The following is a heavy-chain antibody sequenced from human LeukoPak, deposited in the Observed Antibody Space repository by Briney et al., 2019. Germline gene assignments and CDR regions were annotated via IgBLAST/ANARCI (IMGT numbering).Heavy chain of an antibody. Sequence: ASVKVSCKASGHTFTSYDINWVRQAAGQGLEWMGWMNPNSGNTGYAQKFQGRVTMTRNTSISTAYMELSSLRSEDTAVYYCASRRFGGNWFDPWGQGTLVTVSS. J-gene: IGHJ5*02. V-gene: IGHV1-8*01. D-gene: IGHD3-16*01. CDR2: MNPNSGNT. CDR1: GHTFTSYD. CDR3: ASRRFGGNWFDP.